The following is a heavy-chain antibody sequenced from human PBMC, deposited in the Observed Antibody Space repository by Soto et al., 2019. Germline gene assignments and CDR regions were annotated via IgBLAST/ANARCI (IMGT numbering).Heavy chain of an antibody. V-gene: IGHV4-59*01. Sequence: ETLCPTCPVSGGSISSYYWSWIRQPPGKALEWIGYIYYSGSTNYNPSLKSRVTLSVDTSKNQFSLKLSSVTAADTAVYYCATDSTYYYDSSGPIVDAFDIWGQGTMVTV. J-gene: IGHJ3*02. CDR2: IYYSGST. CDR1: GGSISSYY. CDR3: ATDSTYYYDSSGPIVDAFDI. D-gene: IGHD3-22*01.